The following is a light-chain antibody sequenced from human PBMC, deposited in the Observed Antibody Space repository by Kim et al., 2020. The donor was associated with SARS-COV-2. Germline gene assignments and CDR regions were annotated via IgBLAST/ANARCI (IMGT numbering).Light chain of an antibody. V-gene: IGKV4-1*01. CDR1: QSVLYSSNNKNY. CDR3: QQYYSSPPT. CDR2: WAS. J-gene: IGKJ2*01. Sequence: DIVMTQSPDSLAVSLGERATINCKSSQSVLYSSNNKNYLAWYQQEPGQPPRLLIYWASTRESGVPDRFSGSGSGTDFTLTISSLQAEDVAVYYCQQYYSSPPTVGQGTKLEI.